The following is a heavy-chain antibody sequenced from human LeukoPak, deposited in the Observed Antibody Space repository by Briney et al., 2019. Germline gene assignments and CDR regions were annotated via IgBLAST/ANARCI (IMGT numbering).Heavy chain of an antibody. J-gene: IGHJ3*01. CDR3: ASCPHDNRSNAYYA. CDR1: GGSFSGYY. CDR2: INHSGST. Sequence: PSETLSLTCAVYGGSFSGYYWSWIRQPPGKGLEWIGEINHSGSTNYNPSLKSRATISVDTSKNQFSLKLSSVTAADTAVYYCASCPHDNRSNAYYAWGQGTMVTVSS. V-gene: IGHV4-34*01. D-gene: IGHD3-22*01.